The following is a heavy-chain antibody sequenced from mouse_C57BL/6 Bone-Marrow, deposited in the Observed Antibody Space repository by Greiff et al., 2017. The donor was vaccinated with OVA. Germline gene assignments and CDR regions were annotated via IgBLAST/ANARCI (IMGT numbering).Heavy chain of an antibody. CDR2: INPGGGGT. J-gene: IGHJ1*03. CDR3: ARKKRFDV. Sequence: VQLVESGAELVRPGTSVKVSCKASGYAFTNYLIEWVKQRPGQGLEWIGVINPGGGGTNYNEKFKGKATLTADKSSSTAYMQLSSLTSEDSAVYFCARKKRFDVWGTGTTVTVSS. V-gene: IGHV1-54*01. CDR1: GYAFTNYL.